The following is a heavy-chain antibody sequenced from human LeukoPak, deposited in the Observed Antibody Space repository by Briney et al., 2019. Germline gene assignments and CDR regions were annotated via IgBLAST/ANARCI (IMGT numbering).Heavy chain of an antibody. CDR3: AREWEAEYSSSWHNAYYFDY. CDR1: GGTFSSYA. D-gene: IGHD6-13*01. J-gene: IGHJ4*02. V-gene: IGHV1-69*01. CDR2: IIPIFGTA. Sequence: ASVKVSCKASGGTFSSYAISWVRQAPGQGLEWMGGIIPIFGTANYAQKFQGRVTITADESTSTAYMVLSSLRSEDTAVYYCAREWEAEYSSSWHNAYYFDYWGQGTLVTVSS.